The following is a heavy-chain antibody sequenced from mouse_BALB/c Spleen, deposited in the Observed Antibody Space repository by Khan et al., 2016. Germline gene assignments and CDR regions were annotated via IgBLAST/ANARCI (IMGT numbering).Heavy chain of an antibody. D-gene: IGHD1-1*01. CDR1: GYTFTSYW. V-gene: IGHV1-87*01. CDR3: ARGYYGSNYVDC. CDR2: IYPGDGDT. Sequence: QVQLQQSGAELARPGASVKLSCKASGYTFTSYWMQWVKQRPGQGLEWVGAIYPGDGDTRYTQKFKGKATLTADKSSSTAYLQLSSLASEDSAVYYCARGYYGSNYVDCWGPGSTLTVSS. J-gene: IGHJ2*01.